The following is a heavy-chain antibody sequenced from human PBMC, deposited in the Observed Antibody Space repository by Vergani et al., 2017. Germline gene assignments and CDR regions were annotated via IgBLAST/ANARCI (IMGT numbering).Heavy chain of an antibody. CDR2: IKQDGSEK. CDR1: GSTFSSYW. CDR3: ARDRRSYYYDSSGYFPDAFDI. J-gene: IGHJ3*02. D-gene: IGHD3-22*01. Sequence: EVQLVESGGGLVQPGGSLRLSCAASGSTFSSYWMSWVRQAPGKGLGWVANIKQDGSEKYYVDSVKGRFTISRDNAKNSLYLQMNSLRAEDTAVYYCARDRRSYYYDSSGYFPDAFDIWGQGTMVTVSS. V-gene: IGHV3-7*01.